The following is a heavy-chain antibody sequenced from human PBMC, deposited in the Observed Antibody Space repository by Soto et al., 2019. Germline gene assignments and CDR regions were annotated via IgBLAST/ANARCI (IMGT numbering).Heavy chain of an antibody. CDR3: AKDRVGATDY. CDR1: NDSMNEYS. CDR2: IYTSGTT. D-gene: IGHD1-26*01. J-gene: IGHJ4*02. Sequence: SETLSLTCTVFNDSMNEYSWSWIRQSAGKGLEWIGRIYTSGTTSYSPSLKSRVTMSVDTSKNQFSLKLSSVTAADTAVYYCAKDRVGATDYWGQGTLVTVSS. V-gene: IGHV4-4*07.